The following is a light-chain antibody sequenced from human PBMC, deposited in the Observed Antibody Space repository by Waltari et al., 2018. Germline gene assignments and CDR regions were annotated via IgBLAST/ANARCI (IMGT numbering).Light chain of an antibody. CDR2: SAS. J-gene: IGKJ2*01. Sequence: IQMTQSPSYLSASVGDRVTITCRASQSMTNYLSWYQHKPGKAPILLIYSASTLQSGVPSRFSGGGSGTEFTLTISSLQPEDFATYYCQQSYSIPYTFGQGTKVDIK. V-gene: IGKV1-39*01. CDR3: QQSYSIPYT. CDR1: QSMTNY.